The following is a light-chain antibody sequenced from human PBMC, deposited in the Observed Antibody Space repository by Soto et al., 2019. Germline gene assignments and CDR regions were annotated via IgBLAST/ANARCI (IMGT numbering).Light chain of an antibody. J-gene: IGLJ2*01. Sequence: QSVPTQPPSVSGAPGQRVTISCTGSSSNIGAGYDVHWYQQIPGTAPKLLIYGINNRPSGVPDRFSGSRSGTSASLAITGLQAEDEADYYCQSYDSRLSGSVFGGGTKLTVL. CDR2: GIN. CDR1: SSNIGAGYD. V-gene: IGLV1-40*01. CDR3: QSYDSRLSGSV.